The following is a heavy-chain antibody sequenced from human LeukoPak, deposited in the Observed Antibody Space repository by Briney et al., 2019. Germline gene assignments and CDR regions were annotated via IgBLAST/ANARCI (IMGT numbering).Heavy chain of an antibody. Sequence: SVKVSCKASGGTFSSYAISWVRQAPGQGLEWMGRIIPILGIANYAQKFQGRVTITADKSTSTAYMELSSLRSEDTAVYYCARGFHDEPLFYWGQGTLVTVSS. CDR2: IIPILGIA. D-gene: IGHD3-3*01. J-gene: IGHJ4*02. CDR3: ARGFHDEPLFY. CDR1: GGTFSSYA. V-gene: IGHV1-69*04.